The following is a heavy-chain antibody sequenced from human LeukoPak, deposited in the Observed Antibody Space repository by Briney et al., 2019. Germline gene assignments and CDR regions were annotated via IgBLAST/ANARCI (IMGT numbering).Heavy chain of an antibody. CDR1: GFTFTSSA. J-gene: IGHJ6*02. D-gene: IGHD5-12*01. CDR3: AAYSGYDTTYYYYYGMDV. V-gene: IGHV1-58*02. CDR2: IVVGSGNT. Sequence: SVKVSCKASGFTFTSSAMQWVRQARGQRLEWIGWIVVGSGNTNYAQKFQERVTITRDMSTSTAYMELSSLRSEDTAVYYCAAYSGYDTTYYYYYGMDVWGQGTTVTASS.